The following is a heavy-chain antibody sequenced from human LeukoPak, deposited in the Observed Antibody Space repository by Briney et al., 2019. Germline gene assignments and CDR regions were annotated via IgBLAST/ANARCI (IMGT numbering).Heavy chain of an antibody. D-gene: IGHD2-2*01. V-gene: IGHV4-59*12. CDR2: IYYSGST. Sequence: SETLSLTCTVSGGSISSYYWSWIRQPPGKGLEWIGYIYYSGSTNYNPSLKSRVTISVDTSKNQFSLKLSSVTAADTAVYYCAGGEVVVPTAMKPLMSGMDVWGQGTTVTVSS. CDR3: AGGEVVVPTAMKPLMSGMDV. CDR1: GGSISSYY. J-gene: IGHJ6*02.